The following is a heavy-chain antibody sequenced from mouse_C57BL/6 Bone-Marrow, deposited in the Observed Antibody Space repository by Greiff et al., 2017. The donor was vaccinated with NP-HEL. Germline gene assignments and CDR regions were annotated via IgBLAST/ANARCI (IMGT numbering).Heavy chain of an antibody. V-gene: IGHV1-66*01. CDR2: IYPGSGNT. CDR1: GYSFTSYY. CDR3: ARCGYYFDY. J-gene: IGHJ2*01. Sequence: QVQLQQSGPELVKPGASVKISCKASGYSFTSYYIHWVKQRPGQGLEWIGWIYPGSGNTKYNEKFKGKATLTADTSTSTAYMQLSSLTAEDSAVYYCARCGYYFDYWGQGTTLTVSS.